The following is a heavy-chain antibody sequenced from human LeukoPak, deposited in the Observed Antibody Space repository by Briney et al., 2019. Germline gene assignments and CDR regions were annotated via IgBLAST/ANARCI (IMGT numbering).Heavy chain of an antibody. CDR3: ARGRNGFRVAAAGTGNRWFDP. J-gene: IGHJ5*02. CDR2: INHSGST. Sequence: SSETLSLTCTVSGGSISSYYWSWIRQPPGRGLEWIGEINHSGSTNYNPSLKSRVTISVDTSKNQFSLKLSSVTAADTAVYYCARGRNGFRVAAAGTGNRWFDPWGQGTLVTVSS. D-gene: IGHD6-13*01. V-gene: IGHV4-34*01. CDR1: GGSISSYY.